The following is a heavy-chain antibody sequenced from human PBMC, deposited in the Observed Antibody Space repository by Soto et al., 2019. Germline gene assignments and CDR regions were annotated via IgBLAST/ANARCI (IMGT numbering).Heavy chain of an antibody. CDR2: ISYDGSNK. Sequence: GGSLRLSCAASGFTFSSYGMHWVRQAPGKGLEWVAVISYDGSNKYYADSVKGRFTISRDNSKNTLYLQMNSLRAEDTAVYYCAAVPDSYYYYYGMDVWGQGTTVTVSS. CDR1: GFTFSSYG. D-gene: IGHD2-21*02. V-gene: IGHV3-30*03. CDR3: AAVPDSYYYYYGMDV. J-gene: IGHJ6*02.